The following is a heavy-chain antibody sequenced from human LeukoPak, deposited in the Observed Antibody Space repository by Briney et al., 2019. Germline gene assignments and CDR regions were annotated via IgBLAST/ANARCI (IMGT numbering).Heavy chain of an antibody. V-gene: IGHV3-7*03. D-gene: IGHD2-15*01. Sequence: PGGSLRLSCTASGFTFSSYWMNWVRQAPGKGLEWVANIKQDGSEKYYVDSVKGRFTISRDNAKNSLYLQMNSLRAEDTAVYYCARSRWYQGPRAGFDYWGQGTLVTVSS. CDR2: IKQDGSEK. CDR1: GFTFSSYW. CDR3: ARSRWYQGPRAGFDY. J-gene: IGHJ4*02.